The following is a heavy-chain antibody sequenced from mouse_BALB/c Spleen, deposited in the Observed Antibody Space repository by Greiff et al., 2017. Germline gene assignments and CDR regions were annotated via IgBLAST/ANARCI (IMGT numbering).Heavy chain of an antibody. Sequence: DVQLVESGGGLVKPGGSLKLSCAASGFTFSSYAMPWVRQTPEKRLEWVATISIGGSYTYYPDSVKGRFTISRDNATNTLYLQMSSLRSEDTALYYCARPLLGHGAMDYWGQGTSVTVSS. CDR1: GFTFSSYA. CDR2: ISIGGSYT. V-gene: IGHV5-9-3*01. J-gene: IGHJ4*01. D-gene: IGHD4-1*01. CDR3: ARPLLGHGAMDY.